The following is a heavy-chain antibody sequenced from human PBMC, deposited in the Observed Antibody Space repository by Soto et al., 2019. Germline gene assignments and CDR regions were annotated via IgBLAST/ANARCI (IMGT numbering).Heavy chain of an antibody. J-gene: IGHJ4*02. CDR3: ARDSILSGTTRPPPLDY. D-gene: IGHD4-17*01. CDR2: MSCDGSNE. CDR1: GFTFSSNA. Sequence: ESGGGVVQPGRSLRLSCAASGFTFSSNAMHWVRQAPGKGLEWVAVMSCDGSNEYYADSVKGRFTISRDNSKNTLYLQMNSLRAEDTAVYYCARDSILSGTTRPPPLDYWGQGTLVTVSS. V-gene: IGHV3-30-3*01.